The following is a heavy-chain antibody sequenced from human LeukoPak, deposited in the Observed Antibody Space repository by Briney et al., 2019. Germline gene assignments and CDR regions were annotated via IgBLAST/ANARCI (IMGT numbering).Heavy chain of an antibody. J-gene: IGHJ5*02. CDR2: IIPIFGTA. CDR3: ARGPNEGSDWFDP. CDR1: GGTFSSYA. V-gene: IGHV1-69*13. Sequence: SVKVSCKASGGTFSSYAISWVRQAPGQGLEWMGGIIPIFGTANYAQKFQGRVTTTADESTSTAYMELSSLRSEDTAVYYCARGPNEGSDWFDPWGQGTLVTVSS.